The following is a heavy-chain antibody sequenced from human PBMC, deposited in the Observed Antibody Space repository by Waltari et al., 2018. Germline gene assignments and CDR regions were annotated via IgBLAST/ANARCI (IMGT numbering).Heavy chain of an antibody. Sequence: QVQLVQSGAEVKKPGSAVKVSCKAAGGTFSSYDISWVRQSPGQGLEWMGGIIPIFGTANYAQKFQGRVTITADESTSTAYMELSSLRSEDTAVYYCARGVEMATIYKFDYWGQGTLVTVSS. D-gene: IGHD5-12*01. CDR1: GGTFSSYD. V-gene: IGHV1-69*12. CDR2: IIPIFGTA. CDR3: ARGVEMATIYKFDY. J-gene: IGHJ4*02.